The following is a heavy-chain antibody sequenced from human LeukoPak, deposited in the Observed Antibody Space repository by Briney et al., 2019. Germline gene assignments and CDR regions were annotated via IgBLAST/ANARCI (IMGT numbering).Heavy chain of an antibody. D-gene: IGHD3-22*01. V-gene: IGHV3-30-3*01. CDR1: GFTFSSYA. Sequence: PGGSLRLSCAASGFTFSSYAMHWVRQAPGKGLEWVAVISYDGSNKYYADSVKGRFTISRDNSKNTLYLQMNSLRAEDTAVYYCARAVVVTLYYFDYWGQGTLVTVSS. CDR3: ARAVVVTLYYFDY. CDR2: ISYDGSNK. J-gene: IGHJ4*02.